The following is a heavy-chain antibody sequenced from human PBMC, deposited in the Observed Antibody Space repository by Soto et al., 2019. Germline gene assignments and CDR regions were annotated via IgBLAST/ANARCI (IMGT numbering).Heavy chain of an antibody. Sequence: PGGSPRLSCAASGFTFIDYGIHWVRQAPVKGLECVAIIWYDESNKHYSDSVTGRFTIHRDNYNNMVYMKMHSLRDDHTAVYYCAIWRLGVVTPSGTDVWGQGTTVNLSS. CDR2: IWYDESNK. CDR3: AIWRLGVVTPSGTDV. D-gene: IGHD3-3*01. V-gene: IGHV3-30*02. CDR1: GFTFIDYG. J-gene: IGHJ6*02.